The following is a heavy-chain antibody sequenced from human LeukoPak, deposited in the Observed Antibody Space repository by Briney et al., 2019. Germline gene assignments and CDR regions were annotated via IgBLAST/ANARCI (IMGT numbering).Heavy chain of an antibody. CDR3: GRQGYTASYYFVDY. CDR2: IYTIGTT. V-gene: IGHV4-4*07. J-gene: IGHJ4*02. Sequence: SETLSLTCTVSADSINSYYWGWVRQPAGKGLEWIGRIYTIGTTHFCPSLKRRLTMSIDTFKNQFYLRLRSVTAADTAVYYCGRQGYTASYYFVDYWSQGTLVTVS. CDR1: ADSINSYY. D-gene: IGHD1-26*01.